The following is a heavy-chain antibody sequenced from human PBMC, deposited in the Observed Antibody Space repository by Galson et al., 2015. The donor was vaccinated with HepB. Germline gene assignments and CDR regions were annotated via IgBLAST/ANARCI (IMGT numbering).Heavy chain of an antibody. CDR1: GGSLSSYY. Sequence: SETLSLTCTVSGGSLSSYYWSWIRQPPGKGLEWIGDIYHSGTTNYNPSLKSRVIMSVDTSKNQFSLDLSSVTAADTAVYYCARDQYSNYVFGFDPWGQGTLVTVSS. CDR2: IYHSGTT. CDR3: ARDQYSNYVFGFDP. D-gene: IGHD4-11*01. J-gene: IGHJ5*02. V-gene: IGHV4-59*01.